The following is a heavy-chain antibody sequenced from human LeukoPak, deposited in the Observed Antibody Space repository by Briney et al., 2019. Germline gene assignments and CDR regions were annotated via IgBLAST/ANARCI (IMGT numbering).Heavy chain of an antibody. V-gene: IGHV1-2*02. CDR3: ARNYGGNSKFFDN. J-gene: IGHJ4*02. Sequence: GASVKVSCKASGYAFTSYYMHWVRQAPGQGLEWMGWISPNSGGTNYAQNFQGRVTMTRDRSISTAYMELSGLSSDDTAVYYCARNYGGNSKFFDNWGQGTLVTVSS. D-gene: IGHD4-23*01. CDR1: GYAFTSYY. CDR2: ISPNSGGT.